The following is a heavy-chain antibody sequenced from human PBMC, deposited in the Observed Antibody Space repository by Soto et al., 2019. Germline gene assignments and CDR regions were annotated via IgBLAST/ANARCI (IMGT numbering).Heavy chain of an antibody. CDR1: GGSFSGYY. D-gene: IGHD2-8*02. CDR2: INHSGST. Sequence: SETLSLTCAVYGGSFSGYYWTWIRQPPGTGLEWIGEINHSGSTNYNPSLKSRVTISVDTSKNQFSLKLTSVTAADTAVYYCARDKITGSFDYWGQGTLVTVSS. J-gene: IGHJ4*02. V-gene: IGHV4-34*01. CDR3: ARDKITGSFDY.